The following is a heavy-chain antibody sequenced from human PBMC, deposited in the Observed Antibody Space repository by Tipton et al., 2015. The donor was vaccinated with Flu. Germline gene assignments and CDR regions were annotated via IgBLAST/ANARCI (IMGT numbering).Heavy chain of an antibody. V-gene: IGHV3-23*01. J-gene: IGHJ4*02. CDR2: ISGSGSST. Sequence: SWIRQHSGKGLEWVSSISGSGSSTYYADSVEGRFTISRDNSKNTVYLQMNSLRAEDTAIYYCAKDSETAHLYYFDYWGQGTPVTVSS. CDR3: AKDSETAHLYYFDY.